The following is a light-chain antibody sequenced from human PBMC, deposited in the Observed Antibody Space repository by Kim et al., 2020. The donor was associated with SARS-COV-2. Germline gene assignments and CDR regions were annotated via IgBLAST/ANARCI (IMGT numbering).Light chain of an antibody. V-gene: IGLV3-19*01. J-gene: IGLJ1*01. Sequence: LGQTVRITCQVDSLRSYYASWYQQKPGQAPVLVIYGKNNRPSGIPDRFSGSSSGNTASLTITGAQAEDEADYYCNSRDSSGNHLYVFGTGTKVTVL. CDR1: SLRSYY. CDR2: GKN. CDR3: NSRDSSGNHLYV.